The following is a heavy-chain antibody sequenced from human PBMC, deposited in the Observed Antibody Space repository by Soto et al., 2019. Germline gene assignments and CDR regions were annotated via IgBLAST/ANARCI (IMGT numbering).Heavy chain of an antibody. CDR2: ISYDGSNK. D-gene: IGHD3-22*01. CDR3: AKEMWYDSSGKDI. J-gene: IGHJ3*02. Sequence: PGGSRRLSCAASGFTFSSYGMHWVRQAPGKGLEWVAVISYDGSNKYYADSVKGRFTISRDNSKNTLYLQMNSLRAEDTAVYYCAKEMWYDSSGKDIWGQGTMVTVSS. V-gene: IGHV3-30*18. CDR1: GFTFSSYG.